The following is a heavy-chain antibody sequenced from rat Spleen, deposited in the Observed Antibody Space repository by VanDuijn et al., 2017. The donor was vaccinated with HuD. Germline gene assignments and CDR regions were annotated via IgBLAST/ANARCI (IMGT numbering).Heavy chain of an antibody. Sequence: QVHLKESGPGLVQPSQTLSLTCTVSGFSLISNGVVWIRQPPGKGLEWIAAISMNGSTYYNSALKSRLSISRDTSKNQVFLKMNSLQIDDTGTYYCTRDTMGMWGQGVMVTVSS. D-gene: IGHD1-7*01. J-gene: IGHJ2*01. CDR3: TRDTMGM. V-gene: IGHV2S12*01. CDR1: GFSLISNG. CDR2: ISMNGST.